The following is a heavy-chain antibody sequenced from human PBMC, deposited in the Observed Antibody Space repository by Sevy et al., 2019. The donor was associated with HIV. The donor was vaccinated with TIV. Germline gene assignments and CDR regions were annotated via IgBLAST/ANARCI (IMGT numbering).Heavy chain of an antibody. CDR1: GFSFDSYG. Sequence: GGSLRLSCAVSGFSFDSYGMTWVRQAPGKGLEWVSGISGSGTRTYYADSVKGRFTISRDNSKNTLYLQMNSLRAEDTAVYYCATRHHIVVVTAIFAEYFQHWGQGTLVTVSS. CDR3: ATRHHIVVVTAIFAEYFQH. V-gene: IGHV3-23*01. CDR2: ISGSGTRT. D-gene: IGHD2-21*02. J-gene: IGHJ1*01.